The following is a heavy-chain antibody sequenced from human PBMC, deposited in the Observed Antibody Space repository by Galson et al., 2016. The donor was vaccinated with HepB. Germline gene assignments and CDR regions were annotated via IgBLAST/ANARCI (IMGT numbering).Heavy chain of an antibody. CDR3: ARDWLVAVFDY. J-gene: IGHJ4*02. V-gene: IGHV1-18*01. CDR2: ISAYNGNT. Sequence: SVKVSCKASGYTFASYGISWVRQAPGQGLEWMGWISAYNGNTNYAQKLQGRVTMTTDTSTSTAYMELRSPRSDDTAVYYCARDWLVAVFDYWGQGTPVTVSS. CDR1: GYTFASYG. D-gene: IGHD6-19*01.